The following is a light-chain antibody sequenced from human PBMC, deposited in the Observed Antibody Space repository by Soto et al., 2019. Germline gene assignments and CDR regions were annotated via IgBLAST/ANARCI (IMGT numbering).Light chain of an antibody. CDR1: QALSSG. V-gene: IGKV1-13*02. J-gene: IGKJ4*01. Sequence: AIQLTQSPSSLSASVGDRITITCRASQALSSGFAWYQQKPGRAPKLLSYDAFNLESGVPSRFRGDRSGTDFTLTISSLQPEDLPTYHCQQFSAVPPTFGGGTRVELK. CDR2: DAF. CDR3: QQFSAVPPT.